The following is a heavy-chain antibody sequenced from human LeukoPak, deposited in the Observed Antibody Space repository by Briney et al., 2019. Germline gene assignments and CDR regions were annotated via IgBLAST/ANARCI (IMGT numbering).Heavy chain of an antibody. CDR2: IVNDGSGA. D-gene: IGHD3-3*02. V-gene: IGHV3-74*01. CDR3: VRDSPHSGFSIDFDY. J-gene: IGHJ4*02. CDR1: GFTFSSHW. Sequence: PGGSLRLSCAASGFTFSSHWMHWVRQAPGKGLVWISRIVNDGSGATYVDSVKGRFTTSRDNAKNTLFLQMNSLRAEDTAVYYCVRDSPHSGFSIDFDYWGQGTLVTVSS.